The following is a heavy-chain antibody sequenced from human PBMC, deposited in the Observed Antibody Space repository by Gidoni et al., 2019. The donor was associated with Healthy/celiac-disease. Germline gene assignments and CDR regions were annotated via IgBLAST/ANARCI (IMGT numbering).Heavy chain of an antibody. Sequence: QVPLVQSGAEVKKPGASVKVSCQASGYTFTGYYMHWVRQAPGQGLEWMGWINPNRGGTNYAQKFQGRVTMTRDTSISTAYMELSRLRSDDTAVYYWARDTGPYGDYGVRYFDLWGRGTLVTVSS. CDR3: ARDTGPYGDYGVRYFDL. CDR1: GYTFTGYY. D-gene: IGHD4-17*01. V-gene: IGHV1-2*02. CDR2: INPNRGGT. J-gene: IGHJ2*01.